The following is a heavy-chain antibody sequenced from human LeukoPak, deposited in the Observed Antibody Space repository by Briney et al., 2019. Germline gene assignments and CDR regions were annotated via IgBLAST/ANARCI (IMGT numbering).Heavy chain of an antibody. V-gene: IGHV4-59*02. CDR1: GASVRSDH. Sequence: SETLSLTCTVSGASVRSDHWNWIRQPPGKGLEWIAYMHGSGSPNYNPSLASRLTLSVDATENLLSLKLTTVTAADTAVYFCARDLSVNAFDLWGQGTLVTVSS. J-gene: IGHJ3*01. CDR3: ARDLSVNAFDL. D-gene: IGHD2/OR15-2a*01. CDR2: MHGSGSP.